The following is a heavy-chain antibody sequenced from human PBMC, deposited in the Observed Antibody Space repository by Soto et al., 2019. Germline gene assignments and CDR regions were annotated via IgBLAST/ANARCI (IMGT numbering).Heavy chain of an antibody. J-gene: IGHJ6*03. V-gene: IGHV1-18*01. D-gene: IGHD3-10*02. CDR3: ARGVRISAYLDYYMDV. Sequence: QVQLVQSGAEVKKPGASLKVSCKASGYTFSNFGVSWVRQAPGQGLEWIGWINPDNGDTNYGQKFQGRATMTTDTFTNAAYMEVRGVRSDDTAVYYCARGVRISAYLDYYMDVWGEGTRVTVSS. CDR1: GYTFSNFG. CDR2: INPDNGDT.